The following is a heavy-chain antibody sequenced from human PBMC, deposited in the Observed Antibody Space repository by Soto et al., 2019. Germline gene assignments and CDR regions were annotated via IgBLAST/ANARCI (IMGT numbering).Heavy chain of an antibody. D-gene: IGHD4-17*01. V-gene: IGHV3-23*01. CDR2: VSGSGGIT. Sequence: EVQLLESGGGLVQPGGSLRLSCAASGFTLSSFAMSWVRQAPGKGLEWISAVSGSGGITYYADSVKGRFTIPGDNSTHTLFLHMNSLRAEDTAVYFCARHFGDTLSRGYYFDYWGQGILVTVSS. CDR3: ARHFGDTLSRGYYFDY. CDR1: GFTLSSFA. J-gene: IGHJ4*02.